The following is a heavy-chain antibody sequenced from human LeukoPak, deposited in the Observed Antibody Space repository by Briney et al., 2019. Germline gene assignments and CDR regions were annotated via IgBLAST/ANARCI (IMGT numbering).Heavy chain of an antibody. CDR2: IYHSGST. D-gene: IGHD2-15*01. Sequence: SETLSLTCTVSGYSISSGYYWGWIRQPPGKGLEWIGSIYHSGSTYYNPSLKSRVTISVDTSKNQFSLKLSSVTAADTAVYYCARHRKGGCSGGSCYLFDYWGQGTLVTVSS. CDR1: GYSISSGYY. J-gene: IGHJ4*02. V-gene: IGHV4-38-2*02. CDR3: ARHRKGGCSGGSCYLFDY.